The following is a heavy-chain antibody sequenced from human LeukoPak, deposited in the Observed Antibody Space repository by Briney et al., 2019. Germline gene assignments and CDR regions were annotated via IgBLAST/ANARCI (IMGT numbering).Heavy chain of an antibody. Sequence: ASVKVSCKASGYTFISYGISWVRQAPGQGLEWMGWISPYNGNTKYVQKFQGRVTMTTDTSTSTAYMEVRSLRSDDTAVYYCAREESIGSYQFLNEYWGQGTLVTVSS. CDR1: GYTFISYG. J-gene: IGHJ4*02. CDR2: ISPYNGNT. CDR3: AREESIGSYQFLNEY. V-gene: IGHV1-18*01. D-gene: IGHD1-26*01.